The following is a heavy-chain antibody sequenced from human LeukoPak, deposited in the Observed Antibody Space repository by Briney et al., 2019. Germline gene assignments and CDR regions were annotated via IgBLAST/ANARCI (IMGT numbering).Heavy chain of an antibody. CDR3: AGYCSGGNCYRRSDY. J-gene: IGHJ4*02. CDR2: ISSSGSTI. V-gene: IGHV3-48*04. D-gene: IGHD2-15*01. Sequence: GGSLRLSCAASGFTFSSYAMSWVRQAPGKGLEWVSYISSSGSTIYYADSVKGRFTISRDNAKNSLYLQINSLRAEDTAVYYCAGYCSGGNCYRRSDYWGQGTLVTVSS. CDR1: GFTFSSYA.